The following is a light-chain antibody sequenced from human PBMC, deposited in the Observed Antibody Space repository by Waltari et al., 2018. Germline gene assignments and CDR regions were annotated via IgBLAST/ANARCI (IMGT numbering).Light chain of an antibody. Sequence: EIVMTQSPATLSVSPGERATLSCRASQSVSSNLAWYQQKPGQAPRLLMYDASTRATGIPARFSGSGSGTEFTLTISSLQSEDFALYYCQQYNNWPRTFGQGTKVEIK. CDR1: QSVSSN. CDR3: QQYNNWPRT. CDR2: DAS. V-gene: IGKV3-15*01. J-gene: IGKJ1*01.